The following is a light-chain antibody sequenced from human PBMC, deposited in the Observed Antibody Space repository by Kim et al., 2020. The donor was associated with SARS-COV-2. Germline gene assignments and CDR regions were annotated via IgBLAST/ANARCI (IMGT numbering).Light chain of an antibody. J-gene: IGKJ1*01. Sequence: SASVGDRFNITCRASQSISSYLNWYQQKPGKAPKLLIYAASSLQSGVPSRFSGSGSGTDFTLTISSLQPEDFATYYCQQSYSTWTFGQGTKVDIK. V-gene: IGKV1-39*01. CDR3: QQSYSTWT. CDR2: AAS. CDR1: QSISSY.